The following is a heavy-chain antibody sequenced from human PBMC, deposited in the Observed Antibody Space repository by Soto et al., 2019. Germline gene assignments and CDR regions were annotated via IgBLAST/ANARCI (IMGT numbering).Heavy chain of an antibody. CDR3: ARDGGYSGGSVGYYYMDV. CDR1: GFTVSSNY. J-gene: IGHJ6*03. CDR2: IYSGGSA. D-gene: IGHD2-15*01. Sequence: GGSLRLSCAASGFTVSSNYMAWVRQAPGKGLEWVSLIYSGGSAYYADSVKGRFSISRDDSKNTVYLQMNSLRAEDTAVYYCARDGGYSGGSVGYYYMDVWGKGTTVTVSS. V-gene: IGHV3-66*01.